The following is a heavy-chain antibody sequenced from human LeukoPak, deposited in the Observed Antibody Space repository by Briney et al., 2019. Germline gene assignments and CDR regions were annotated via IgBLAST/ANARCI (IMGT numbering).Heavy chain of an antibody. J-gene: IGHJ6*02. CDR1: GCTFSSCG. V-gene: IGHV3-33*01. CDR3: ARDSYYYYYYGMDV. Sequence: GWSVTLSCAASGCTFSSCGMHWVRQAPGRGLEGVAVIWYDGSNNYYADSVKGRFTISRDNSKNTLYLQMNSLRAEDTAVYYCARDSYYYYYYGMDVWGQGTTVTVSS. CDR2: IWYDGSNN.